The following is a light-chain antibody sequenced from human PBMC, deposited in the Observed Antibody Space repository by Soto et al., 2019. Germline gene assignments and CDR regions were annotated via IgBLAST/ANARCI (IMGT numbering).Light chain of an antibody. CDR3: QHRSAWPIT. CDR1: QSVSRH. J-gene: IGKJ4*01. CDR2: DAS. Sequence: EIVLTQSPATLSLSPGERATLSCRASQSVSRHLVWYQQKPGQAPRLLIYDASNRATGIPARFSGSGFGTDFTLTISSLEPEDIAVYYCQHRSAWPITFSGGTKVQIK. V-gene: IGKV3-11*01.